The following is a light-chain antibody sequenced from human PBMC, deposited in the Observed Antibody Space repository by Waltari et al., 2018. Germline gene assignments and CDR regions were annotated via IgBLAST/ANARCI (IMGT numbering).Light chain of an antibody. J-gene: IGLJ2*01. V-gene: IGLV7-43*01. Sequence: QTVVTQEPSVTVSPGGTVTLTCASSTGAVTSGFYPNWFQQKPGQAPRALIYSINQSHSWTPARFSGSLLGGKAALTLSGVQPEDEAVYYCLLYYGALDWIFGGGTNLTVL. CDR2: SIN. CDR1: TGAVTSGFY. CDR3: LLYYGALDWI.